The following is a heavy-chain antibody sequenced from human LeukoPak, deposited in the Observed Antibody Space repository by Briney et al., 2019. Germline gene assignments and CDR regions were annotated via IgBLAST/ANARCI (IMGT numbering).Heavy chain of an antibody. J-gene: IGHJ4*02. CDR3: AKDRVGGYLFDY. Sequence: TGGSLRLSCAASGFTFNNYAMNWVRQAPGKGLEWVSSISGGGETTYYADSAKGRFTISRDNSKNTLYLQMNSLRAEDTAVYYCAKDRVGGYLFDYWGQGTLVTVSS. CDR1: GFTFNNYA. CDR2: ISGGGETT. D-gene: IGHD2-15*01. V-gene: IGHV3-23*01.